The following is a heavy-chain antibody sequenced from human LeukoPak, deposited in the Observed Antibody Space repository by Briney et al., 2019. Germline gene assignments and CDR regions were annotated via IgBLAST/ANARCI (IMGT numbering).Heavy chain of an antibody. V-gene: IGHV3-23*01. J-gene: IGHJ4*02. CDR1: GFTFNSYA. CDR3: AKGDCSSTSCPLWY. Sequence: PGGSLRLSCAASGFTFNSYAMSWVRQAPGKGLEWVSAISGSGGSTYYADSVKGRFTISRDNSKNTLYLQMNSLRAEDTAVYYCAKGDCSSTSCPLWYWGQGTLVTVSS. D-gene: IGHD2-2*01. CDR2: ISGSGGST.